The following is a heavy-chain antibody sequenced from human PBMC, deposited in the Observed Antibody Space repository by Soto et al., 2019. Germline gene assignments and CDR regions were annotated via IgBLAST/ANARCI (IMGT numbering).Heavy chain of an antibody. Sequence: SGGSLRLSCAASGFTVSSNYMSWVRQAPGKGLEWVSVIYSGGSTYYADSVKGRFTISRDNSKNTLYLQMNSLRAEDTAVYYCARGFSSGYYPYYYYYGMDVWGQGTTVTVSS. CDR3: ARGFSSGYYPYYYYYGMDV. V-gene: IGHV3-53*01. J-gene: IGHJ6*02. CDR1: GFTVSSNY. CDR2: IYSGGST. D-gene: IGHD3-22*01.